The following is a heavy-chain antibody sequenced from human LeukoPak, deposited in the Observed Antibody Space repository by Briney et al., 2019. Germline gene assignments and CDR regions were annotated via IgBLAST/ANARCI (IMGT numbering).Heavy chain of an antibody. CDR1: GFTFSDYA. CDR2: ISGSGGST. D-gene: IGHD2-2*01. V-gene: IGHV3-23*01. Sequence: GGSLRLSCAASGFTFSDYAMSWVRQAPGKGLEWVSAISGSGGSTYYADSVKGRFTVSRDNSKFTLYMQMNSLRAEDTAVYYCARVRAGYCTSTSCYTGMDVWGQGTTVTVSS. CDR3: ARVRAGYCTSTSCYTGMDV. J-gene: IGHJ6*02.